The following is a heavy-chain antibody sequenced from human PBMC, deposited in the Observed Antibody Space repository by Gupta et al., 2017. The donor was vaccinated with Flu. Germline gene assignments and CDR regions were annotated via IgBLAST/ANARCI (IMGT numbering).Heavy chain of an antibody. J-gene: IGHJ4*02. D-gene: IGHD6-19*01. CDR3: AGSIRVAGTGYYFDY. V-gene: IGHV3-64*01. Sequence: EVQLVELGGCLVQPGGSLRLSCAASGLRFSRYSMHWVRQAPGKGLEYVSAISNNGGSTYYANSVKGRFTISRDNSKNTVYRQMGSLRTEDMAVYYCAGSIRVAGTGYYFDYWGQGTLVTVSS. CDR1: GLRFSRYS. CDR2: ISNNGGST.